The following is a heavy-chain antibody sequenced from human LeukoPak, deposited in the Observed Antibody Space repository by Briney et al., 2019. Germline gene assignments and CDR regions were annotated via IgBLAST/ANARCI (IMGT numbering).Heavy chain of an antibody. Sequence: PGRSLTLSCAASGFTFGGHGMHWVRQAPGKGLEWVAVIWYDGSNKYYADFVQGRFTISRDTSKNTLYLQMNSLRAEDTAVYYCAREGEHYVGVEYYYYGMDVWGQGTTVTVSS. D-gene: IGHD1-26*01. J-gene: IGHJ6*02. CDR1: GFTFGGHG. CDR2: IWYDGSNK. V-gene: IGHV3-33*01. CDR3: AREGEHYVGVEYYYYGMDV.